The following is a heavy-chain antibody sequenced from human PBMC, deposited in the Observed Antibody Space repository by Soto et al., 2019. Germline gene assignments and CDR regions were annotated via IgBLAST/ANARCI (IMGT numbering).Heavy chain of an antibody. CDR2: IYSSGST. V-gene: IGHV4-59*01. D-gene: IGHD6-19*01. Sequence: QVQLQESGPGLMKPSETLSVTCTVSGGSITSYYWSWIRQPPGKGLEWIGYIYSSGSTNYNPSLKSRVTISLDTSKSQISLKLSSVTAADTAVYYCARAPGIGVAHIDEWGQGTPVTVSS. J-gene: IGHJ4*02. CDR3: ARAPGIGVAHIDE. CDR1: GGSITSYY.